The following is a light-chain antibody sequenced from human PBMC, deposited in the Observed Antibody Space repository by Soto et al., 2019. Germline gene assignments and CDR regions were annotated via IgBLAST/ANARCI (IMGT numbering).Light chain of an antibody. CDR1: QSVSNNY. CDR3: QEYCSLPRS. V-gene: IGKV3-20*01. Sequence: EIVLTQSPGTLSLSPGERATLSCRASQSVSNNYLAWYQQKPGQAPRLLIYGASGRPTGIPDRFSGSGSGTDFILPIISLDPEDFVLYYCQEYCSLPRSFGQGIKVDSK. CDR2: GAS. J-gene: IGKJ1*01.